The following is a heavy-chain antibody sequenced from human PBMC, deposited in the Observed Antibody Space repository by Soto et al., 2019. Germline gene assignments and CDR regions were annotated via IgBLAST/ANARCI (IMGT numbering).Heavy chain of an antibody. CDR2: ISAHNGNS. Sequence: QVHLVQSGAEVKKPGASVKVSCKGSGYDFTTYGITWVRQAPGQGLEWMAWISAHNGNSDYAQKLQGRVTGTRDTSTSTAYMELRSLRSDDTAGYYCARGRYGDYWGQGALVTVSS. CDR3: ARGRYGDY. V-gene: IGHV1-18*01. D-gene: IGHD1-1*01. CDR1: GYDFTTYG. J-gene: IGHJ4*02.